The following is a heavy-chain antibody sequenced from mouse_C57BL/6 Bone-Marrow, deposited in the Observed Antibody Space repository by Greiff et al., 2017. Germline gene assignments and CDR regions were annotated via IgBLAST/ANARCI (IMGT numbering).Heavy chain of an antibody. J-gene: IGHJ4*01. CDR1: GFTFSSYA. D-gene: IGHD2-14*01. CDR3: TRARVHYYAMDY. V-gene: IGHV5-9-1*02. Sequence: EVKLVESGEGLVKPGGSLKLSCAASGFTFSSYAMSWVRQTPEKRLEWVAYISSGGDYIYYADTVKGRFTISRDNARNTLYLQMSSLKSEDTAMYYCTRARVHYYAMDYWGQGTSVTVSS. CDR2: ISSGGDYI.